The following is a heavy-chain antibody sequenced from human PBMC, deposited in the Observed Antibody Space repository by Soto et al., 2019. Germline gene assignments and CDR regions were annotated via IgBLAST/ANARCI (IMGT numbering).Heavy chain of an antibody. Sequence: PGESLKISCKGSGYSFTSYWISWVRQMPGKGLEWMGRIDPSDSYTNYSPSFQGHVTISADKSLSTAYLQWSSLKASDTAMYYCARRHGSGSHIGHWGQGTLVTVSS. CDR2: IDPSDSYT. CDR1: GYSFTSYW. J-gene: IGHJ5*02. V-gene: IGHV5-10-1*01. D-gene: IGHD3-10*01. CDR3: ARRHGSGSHIGH.